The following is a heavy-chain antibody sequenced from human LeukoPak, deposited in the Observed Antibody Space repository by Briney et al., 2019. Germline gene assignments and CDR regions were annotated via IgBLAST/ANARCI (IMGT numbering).Heavy chain of an antibody. CDR2: INHSGST. D-gene: IGHD3-10*01. CDR3: ARDSTVRGVASYYYYYYMDV. CDR1: GGSFSGYY. V-gene: IGHV4-34*01. Sequence: SETLSLTCAVYGGSFSGYYWSWIRQPPGKGLEWIGEINHSGSTNYNPSLKSRVTISVDTSKNQFSLKLSSVTAADTAVYYCARDSTVRGVASYYYYYYMDVWGKGTTVTISS. J-gene: IGHJ6*03.